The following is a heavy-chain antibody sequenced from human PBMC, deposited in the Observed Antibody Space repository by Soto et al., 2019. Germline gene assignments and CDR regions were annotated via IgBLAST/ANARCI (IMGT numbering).Heavy chain of an antibody. CDR3: ARPFDTSGWYDH. J-gene: IGHJ5*02. CDR2: IYPGDSDT. D-gene: IGHD6-19*01. V-gene: IGHV5-51*01. CDR1: GYSFTSYW. Sequence: PGESLKISCKGSGYSFTSYWIAWVRQMPGKGLECMGIIYPGDSDTRYSPSFQGQVTISADKSINTAYLQWSSLKASDSAMYYCARPFDTSGWYDHWGKGTLVTVS.